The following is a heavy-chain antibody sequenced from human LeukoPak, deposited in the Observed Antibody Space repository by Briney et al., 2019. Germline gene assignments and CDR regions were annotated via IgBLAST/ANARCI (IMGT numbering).Heavy chain of an antibody. D-gene: IGHD4/OR15-4a*01. CDR1: GFTFSSSW. Sequence: GGSLRLSCAASGFTFSSSWMGWVRQAPGKGMEWVANINRDGSNQYYVDSVKGRFTVSRDNAKKSLDLQMHSLRAEDTAVYYCARHGPDCFDYWGQGTLVTVSS. V-gene: IGHV3-7*05. CDR3: ARHGPDCFDY. CDR2: INRDGSNQ. J-gene: IGHJ4*02.